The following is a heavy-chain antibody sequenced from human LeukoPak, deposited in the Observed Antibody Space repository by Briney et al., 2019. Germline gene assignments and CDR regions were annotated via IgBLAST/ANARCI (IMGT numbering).Heavy chain of an antibody. CDR2: IIPIFGTA. Sequence: ASVKVSCKASGGTFSSYAISWVQQAPGQGLEWMGGIIPIFGTANYAQKFQGRVTITTDESTSTAYMELSSLRSEDTAVYYCARDLGGEENYFDYWGQGTLVTVSS. CDR3: ARDLGGEENYFDY. J-gene: IGHJ4*02. V-gene: IGHV1-69*05. D-gene: IGHD2-15*01. CDR1: GGTFSSYA.